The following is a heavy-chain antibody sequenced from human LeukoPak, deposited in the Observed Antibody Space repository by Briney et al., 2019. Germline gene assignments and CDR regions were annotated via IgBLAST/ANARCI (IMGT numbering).Heavy chain of an antibody. CDR1: GGTFSNYA. V-gene: IGHV1-69*13. CDR3: ARGGEMATITRFDY. Sequence: AASVKVSCKAFGGTFSNYAISWVRQAPGQGLEWMGGIIPIFGTSNYAQKFQGRVTITADESTSTAYMELSSLRSEDTALYYCARGGEMATITRFDYWGQGTLVTVSS. D-gene: IGHD5-24*01. CDR2: IIPIFGTS. J-gene: IGHJ4*02.